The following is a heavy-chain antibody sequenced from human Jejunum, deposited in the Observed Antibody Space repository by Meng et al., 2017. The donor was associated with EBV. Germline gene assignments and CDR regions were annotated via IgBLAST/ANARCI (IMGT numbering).Heavy chain of an antibody. CDR1: GGSISSSDYY. D-gene: IGHD5-12*01. J-gene: IGHJ5*02. CDR3: ARGRGYDYGDS. Sequence: QLQLQESGPGLVKPSETLSLTCTVSGGSISSSDYYWGWVRQPPGKGLEWIGSMYYTGKAIYKPSLQSRVTISVDTSKNQFSLRVTSVTAADTAIYYCARGRGYDYGDSWGQGTLVTVSS. V-gene: IGHV4-39*07. CDR2: MYYTGKA.